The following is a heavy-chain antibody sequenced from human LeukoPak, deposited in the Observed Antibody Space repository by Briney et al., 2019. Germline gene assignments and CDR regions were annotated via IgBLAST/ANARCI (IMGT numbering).Heavy chain of an antibody. V-gene: IGHV3-23*01. Sequence: GGSLRLSCAASGFTFSSDAMIWVRQAPGKGLEWVSAISGSGGSTYYADSVKGRFTISRDNSKNTLYLQMNSLRAEDTAVYYCAKLSMIVVVITLFDYWGQGTLVTVSS. CDR3: AKLSMIVVVITLFDY. J-gene: IGHJ4*02. CDR1: GFTFSSDA. D-gene: IGHD3-22*01. CDR2: ISGSGGST.